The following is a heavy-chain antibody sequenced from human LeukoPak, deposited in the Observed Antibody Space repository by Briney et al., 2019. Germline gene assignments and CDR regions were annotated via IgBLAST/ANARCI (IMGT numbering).Heavy chain of an antibody. Sequence: PSQTLSLTCTVSGGSISSGGYYWSWIRQPPGKGLEWIGYIYHSGSTYYNPSLKSRVTISVDRSKNQFSLKLSSVTAADTAVYYCARGGEKLELREIYWYFDLWGRGTLVTVSS. V-gene: IGHV4-30-2*01. J-gene: IGHJ2*01. CDR1: GGSISSGGYY. CDR2: IYHSGST. CDR3: ARGGEKLELREIYWYFDL. D-gene: IGHD1-7*01.